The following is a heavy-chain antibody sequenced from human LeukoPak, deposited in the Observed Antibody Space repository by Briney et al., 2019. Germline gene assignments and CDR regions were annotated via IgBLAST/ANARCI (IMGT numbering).Heavy chain of an antibody. Sequence: GASVKVSCKASGYTFTGFYIYWVRQAPGQGLEWMGWINPNSGGTNYAQKFRGRVTMTRDTSITTTYMELNRLTSDDTAVYYCARDTSGTRRGWFDPWGQGTLVTVSS. CDR2: INPNSGGT. V-gene: IGHV1-2*02. CDR3: ARDTSGTRRGWFDP. CDR1: GYTFTGFY. J-gene: IGHJ5*02. D-gene: IGHD6-19*01.